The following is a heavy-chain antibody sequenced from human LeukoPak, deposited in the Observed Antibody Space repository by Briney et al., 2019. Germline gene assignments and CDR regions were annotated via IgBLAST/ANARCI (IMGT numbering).Heavy chain of an antibody. D-gene: IGHD3-22*01. J-gene: IGHJ4*02. CDR1: GGSLSTFY. CDR2: VYYSGST. Sequence: PSETLSLTCTVSGGSLSTFYWSWRRQPPGKQLEWIGYVYYSGSTNYNPSFKTRVTISVDSSKNQFSLKLSSVTPADTAVYYCARVDYDSSGYFDYWGQGTLVTVSS. V-gene: IGHV4-59*01. CDR3: ARVDYDSSGYFDY.